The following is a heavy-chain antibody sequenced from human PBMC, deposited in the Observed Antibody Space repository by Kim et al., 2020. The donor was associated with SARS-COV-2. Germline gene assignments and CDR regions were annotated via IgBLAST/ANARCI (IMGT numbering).Heavy chain of an antibody. Sequence: GGSLRLSCAASGFSFSCYWMHWVRQAPGKGLVWVSRISSDGSTTSYADSVKGRFTISRDNAKNTLYLQMNSLRAEDMAVYYCAREAYDFWSGYSQAYWGQRTLVSVSS. CDR1: GFSFSCYW. V-gene: IGHV3-74*01. CDR3: AREAYDFWSGYSQAY. D-gene: IGHD3-3*01. J-gene: IGHJ4*02. CDR2: ISSDGSTT.